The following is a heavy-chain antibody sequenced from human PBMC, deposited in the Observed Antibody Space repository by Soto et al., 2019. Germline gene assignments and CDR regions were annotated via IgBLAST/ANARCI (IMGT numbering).Heavy chain of an antibody. CDR1: GFTFSSYA. J-gene: IGHJ4*02. V-gene: IGHV3-23*01. Sequence: EVQLLESGGGLVQPGGSLRLSCAASGFTFSSYAMRWVRQAPVKGLEWVSAISGSGDSTYYADSVKGRFTISRDNSKNTLHLQMNSLRAEAAAVYYCARRGSGSYYGYWGQGTLVTVSS. D-gene: IGHD1-26*01. CDR2: ISGSGDST. CDR3: ARRGSGSYYGY.